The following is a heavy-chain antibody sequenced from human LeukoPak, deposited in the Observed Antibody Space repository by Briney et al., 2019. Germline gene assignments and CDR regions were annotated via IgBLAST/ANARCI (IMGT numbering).Heavy chain of an antibody. CDR1: GDSVSSNSVT. V-gene: IGHV6-1*01. CDR3: ARRLTRYDCFDP. Sequence: SQTLSLTCAISGDSVSSNSVTWNWIRQSPSRGLEWLGRTYYRSTWYNDYAVSVRGRITVNPDTSKNQFSLHLNSVTPEDTAVYYCARRLTRYDCFDPWGQEILVTVSS. CDR2: TYYRSTWYN. J-gene: IGHJ5*02. D-gene: IGHD1-1*01.